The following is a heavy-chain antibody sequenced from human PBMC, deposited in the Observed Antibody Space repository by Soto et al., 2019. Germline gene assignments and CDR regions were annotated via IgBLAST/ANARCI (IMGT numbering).Heavy chain of an antibody. Sequence: ASVKVSCKASGYTFTGYYMHWVRQAPGQGLEWMGWINPNSGGTNYVQKFQGWVTMTRDTSISTAYMELSRLRSDDTAVYYCARGAYYDILTGPSRGWFDPWGQGTLVTVSS. V-gene: IGHV1-2*04. D-gene: IGHD3-9*01. CDR1: GYTFTGYY. CDR2: INPNSGGT. J-gene: IGHJ5*02. CDR3: ARGAYYDILTGPSRGWFDP.